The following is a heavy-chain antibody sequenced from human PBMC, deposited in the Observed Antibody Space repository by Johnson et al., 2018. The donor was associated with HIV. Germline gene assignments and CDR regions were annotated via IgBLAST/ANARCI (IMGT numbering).Heavy chain of an antibody. CDR3: AKVVVVPAAIWAFDI. Sequence: QVQLVESGGGVVQPGGSLRLSCAASGFPFSRYGMHWVRQAQGKGLEWVALIRYDGRHKYYADSVKGRLHISRDNSKNTLYLQMNSLRAEDTAVYYCAKVVVVPAAIWAFDIWGQGTMVTVSS. V-gene: IGHV3-30*02. CDR2: IRYDGRHK. D-gene: IGHD2-2*01. J-gene: IGHJ3*02. CDR1: GFPFSRYG.